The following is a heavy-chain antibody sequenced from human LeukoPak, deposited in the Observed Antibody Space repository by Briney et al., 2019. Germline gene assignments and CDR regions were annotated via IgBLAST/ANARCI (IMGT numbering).Heavy chain of an antibody. CDR2: INHSGRT. J-gene: IGHJ5*02. D-gene: IGHD1-26*01. CDR3: ARAGGSSHTNWFDP. Sequence: TSSETLSLTCAVYGGSFSGYYWSWIRQPPGKGLEWIGEINHSGRTNYNPSLKSRVTISVDTSKNQFSLKLSSVTAADTAVYYCARAGGSSHTNWFDPWGQGTLVTVSS. CDR1: GGSFSGYY. V-gene: IGHV4-34*01.